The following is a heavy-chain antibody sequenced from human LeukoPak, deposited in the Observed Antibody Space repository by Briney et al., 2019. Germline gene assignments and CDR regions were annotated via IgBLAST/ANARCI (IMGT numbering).Heavy chain of an antibody. CDR1: GGSISSYY. D-gene: IGHD3-10*01. CDR2: IFYSGST. Sequence: SETLSLTCTVSGGSISSYYWSWIRQPPGKGLEWIGNIFYSGSTYYSPSLKSRVTISVDTSKNQFSLNLSSVTAADTAVYYCARDSRGGVGDYWGQGTLVTVSS. CDR3: ARDSRGGVGDY. V-gene: IGHV4-4*08. J-gene: IGHJ4*02.